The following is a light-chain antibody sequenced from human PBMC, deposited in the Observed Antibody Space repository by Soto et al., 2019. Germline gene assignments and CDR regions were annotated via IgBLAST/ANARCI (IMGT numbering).Light chain of an antibody. CDR2: GAS. CDR1: QSVSSSY. V-gene: IGKV3-20*01. CDR3: QQYGSSPRT. Sequence: EIVLTQSPGTLSLSPGERATLSCRASQSVSSSYLAWYQQKPGQAPRLLIYGASSRATSIPDRFSGSGSGTDFTLTISRLEPEDFAVYYCQQYGSSPRTCGQGTKGEIK. J-gene: IGKJ1*01.